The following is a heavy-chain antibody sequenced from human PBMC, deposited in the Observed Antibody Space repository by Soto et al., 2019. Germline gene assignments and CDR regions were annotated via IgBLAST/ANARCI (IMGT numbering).Heavy chain of an antibody. CDR2: ISGSGGST. CDR1: GFTFSSYA. J-gene: IGHJ2*01. V-gene: IGHV3-23*01. Sequence: GGSLRLSCAASGFTFSSYAMSWVRQAPGKGLEWVSAISGSGGSTYYADSVKGRFTISRDNSKNTLYLQMNSLRAEDTAVYYCAKDGGEGDYYYDSSGSPLRWYFDLWGRGTLVTVSS. CDR3: AKDGGEGDYYYDSSGSPLRWYFDL. D-gene: IGHD3-22*01.